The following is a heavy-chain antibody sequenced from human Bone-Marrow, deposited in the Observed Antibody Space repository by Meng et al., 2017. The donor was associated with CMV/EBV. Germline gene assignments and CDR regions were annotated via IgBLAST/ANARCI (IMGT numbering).Heavy chain of an antibody. CDR3: ARGAGYVFDP. CDR2: ISVGGSTI. CDR1: GFTFSSYA. V-gene: IGHV3-48*03. J-gene: IGHJ5*02. Sequence: GESLKISCAVSGFTFSSYALNWVRQAPGKGLEWVSYISVGGSTIYYTDSVKGRFTISRDNAKNSLYLQMNSLRAEDTAVYYCARGAGYVFDPWGQGTLVTSPQ. D-gene: IGHD3-16*01.